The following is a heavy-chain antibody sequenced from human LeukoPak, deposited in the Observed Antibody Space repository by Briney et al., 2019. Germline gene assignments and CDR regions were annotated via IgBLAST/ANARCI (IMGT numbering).Heavy chain of an antibody. V-gene: IGHV3-23*01. J-gene: IGHJ4*02. Sequence: GGSLRLSCTTSGFTFTSHAMSWVRQAPGKGLEWVSGISGSGGSTYYADSVKGRFTISRDNSKNTLYLQMNSLRAEDTAVYYCAKQPGYSYGVYYFDYWGQGTLVTVSS. CDR1: GFTFTSHA. D-gene: IGHD5-18*01. CDR3: AKQPGYSYGVYYFDY. CDR2: ISGSGGST.